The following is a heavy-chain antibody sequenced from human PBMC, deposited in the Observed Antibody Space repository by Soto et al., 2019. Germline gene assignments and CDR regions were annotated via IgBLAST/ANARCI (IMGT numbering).Heavy chain of an antibody. CDR3: ARRLRGSYYARHFDY. V-gene: IGHV4-34*01. J-gene: IGHJ4*02. D-gene: IGHD1-26*01. CDR2: INHSGST. CDR1: GGSFSGYY. Sequence: QVQLQQWGAGLLKPSETLSLTCAVYGGSFSGYYWSWIRQPPGKGLEWIGEINHSGSTNYNPSLKSRVTISVDTSKNQFSLKLSSVTAADTAVYYCARRLRGSYYARHFDYWGQGTLVTVSS.